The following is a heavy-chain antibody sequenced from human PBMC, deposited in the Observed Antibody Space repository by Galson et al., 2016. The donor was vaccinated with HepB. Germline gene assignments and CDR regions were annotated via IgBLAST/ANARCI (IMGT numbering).Heavy chain of an antibody. CDR3: ARDPNRITTSLWYDYHYYGMDV. Sequence: SVKVSCKASGYTFSTYGISWVRQAPGQGLEWMGWISGYNDNTNYAQKFRGRVTMTTDTSTSTAYMELRSLRSDDTAVYYCARDPNRITTSLWYDYHYYGMDVWGQGTTVTVSS. D-gene: IGHD3-10*01. CDR2: ISGYNDNT. V-gene: IGHV1-18*01. J-gene: IGHJ6*02. CDR1: GYTFSTYG.